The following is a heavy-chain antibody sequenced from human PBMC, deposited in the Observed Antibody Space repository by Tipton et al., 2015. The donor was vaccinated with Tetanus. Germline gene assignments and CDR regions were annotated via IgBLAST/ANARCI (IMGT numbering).Heavy chain of an antibody. CDR3: ARDRHYGDYAGSYYYYGMDV. J-gene: IGHJ6*02. Sequence: LRLSCAASGFTFSSYWMSWVRQAPGKGLEWVANIKQDGSEKYYVDSVKGRFTISRDNAKNSLYLQMNSLRAEDTAVYYCARDRHYGDYAGSYYYYGMDVWGQGTTVTVSS. CDR1: GFTFSSYW. V-gene: IGHV3-7*01. CDR2: IKQDGSEK. D-gene: IGHD4-17*01.